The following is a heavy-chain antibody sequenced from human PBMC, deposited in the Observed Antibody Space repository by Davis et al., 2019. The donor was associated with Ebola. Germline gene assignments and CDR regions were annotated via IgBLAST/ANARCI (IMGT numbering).Heavy chain of an antibody. CDR3: ARERRITIFGVVPTGDAFDI. CDR2: INPSGGST. CDR1: GYTFTSYY. J-gene: IGHJ3*02. D-gene: IGHD3-3*01. Sequence: ASVKVSCKASGYTFTSYYMHWVRQAPGQGLEWMGGINPSGGSTSYAQKFQGRVTMTRDTSTSTVYMELSSLRSEDTAVYYCARERRITIFGVVPTGDAFDIWGQGTMVAVSS. V-gene: IGHV1-46*01.